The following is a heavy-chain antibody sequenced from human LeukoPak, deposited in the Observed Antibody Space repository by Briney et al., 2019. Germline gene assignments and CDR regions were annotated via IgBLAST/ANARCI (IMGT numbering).Heavy chain of an antibody. CDR2: VWYDGSNK. J-gene: IGHJ4*02. CDR3: ARDQRYSSSSTIDY. CDR1: GFSFSSYG. V-gene: IGHV3-33*08. Sequence: GGSLRLPCATSGFSFSSYGMHWVRQAPGKGLEWVAVVWYDGSNKYYADSVKGRFTISRDNSENTLSLQMNSLRAEDTAVYYCARDQRYSSSSTIDYWGQGTLVTVSS. D-gene: IGHD6-6*01.